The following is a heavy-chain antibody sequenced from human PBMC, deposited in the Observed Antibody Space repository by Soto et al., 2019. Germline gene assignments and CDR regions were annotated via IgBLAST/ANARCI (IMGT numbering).Heavy chain of an antibody. V-gene: IGHV4-38-2*02. CDR3: ARVPTIYEVWSGQSWFDP. CDR1: GYSISSGYY. CDR2: IYYTGSI. J-gene: IGHJ5*02. D-gene: IGHD3-3*01. Sequence: RSLTCTVSGYSISSGYYWGWIRQPPGKGLEWIGTIYYTGSIFYNPSLKGRVTISVDTSKNQFSLKLSSVTAADTAVYYCARVPTIYEVWSGQSWFDPWGQGTLVTVSS.